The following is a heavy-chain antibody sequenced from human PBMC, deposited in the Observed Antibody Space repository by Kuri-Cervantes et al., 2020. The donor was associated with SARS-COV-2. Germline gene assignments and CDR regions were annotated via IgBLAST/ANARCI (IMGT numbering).Heavy chain of an antibody. J-gene: IGHJ6*03. D-gene: IGHD2-21*01. Sequence: SETLSLTCALYYGTLTGYQWSWIRQPPGKGLEWIGGINHRGDTYYNPSLEGRVTISRDTSENQFSLKLSSVTAADTAVYYCARAITGIEHTVVLIATYYYYYYMDVWGKGTTVTVSS. CDR2: INHRGDT. V-gene: IGHV4-34*01. CDR1: YGTLTGYQ. CDR3: ARAITGIEHTVVLIATYYYYYYMDV.